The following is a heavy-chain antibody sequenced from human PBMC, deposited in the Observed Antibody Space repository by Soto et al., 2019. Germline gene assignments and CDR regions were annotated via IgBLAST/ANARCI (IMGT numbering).Heavy chain of an antibody. CDR3: ARDHKGSGYEYYYYGMDV. V-gene: IGHV3-30-3*01. CDR2: ISYDGSNK. CDR1: GFTFSSYA. J-gene: IGHJ6*02. Sequence: GGSLRLSCAASGFTFSSYAMHWVRQAPGKGLEWVAVISYDGSNKYYADSVKGRFTISRDNSKNTLYLQMNSLRAEDTAVYYCARDHKGSGYEYYYYGMDVWGQGTTVTVSS. D-gene: IGHD2-15*01.